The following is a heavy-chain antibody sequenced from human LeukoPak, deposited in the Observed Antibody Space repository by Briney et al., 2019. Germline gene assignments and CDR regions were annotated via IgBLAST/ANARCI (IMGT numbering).Heavy chain of an antibody. Sequence: GGSLRLSCAASGFTFSSYWMSWVRQAPGKGLEWVANIKQDGSEKYYVDSVEGRFSISRDNAKNSLYLQMNSLRAEDTAVYYCAVEYLHDSSGYYYGPFDYWGQGTLVTVSS. V-gene: IGHV3-7*01. J-gene: IGHJ4*02. D-gene: IGHD3-22*01. CDR1: GFTFSSYW. CDR3: AVEYLHDSSGYYYGPFDY. CDR2: IKQDGSEK.